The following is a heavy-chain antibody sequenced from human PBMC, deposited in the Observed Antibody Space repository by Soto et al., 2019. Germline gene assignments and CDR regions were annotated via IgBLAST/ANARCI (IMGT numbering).Heavy chain of an antibody. CDR1: GGSISSYY. V-gene: IGHV4-59*01. CDR2: IYYSGST. J-gene: IGHJ4*02. Sequence: SETLSLTCTVSGGSISSYYWSWIRQPPGKGLEWIGYIYYSGSTNYNPSLKSRVTISVDTSKNQFSLKLSSVTAADTAVYYCARERLDGGSFDYWGQGTLVTVSS. D-gene: IGHD2-15*01. CDR3: ARERLDGGSFDY.